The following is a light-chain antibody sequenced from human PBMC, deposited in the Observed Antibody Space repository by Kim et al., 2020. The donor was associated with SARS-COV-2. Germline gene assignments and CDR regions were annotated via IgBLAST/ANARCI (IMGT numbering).Light chain of an antibody. V-gene: IGLV9-49*01. CDR1: SGYSNYK. CDR2: VGTGGIVG. CDR3: GADHGSGSNFVWV. J-gene: IGLJ3*02. Sequence: TCTLRSGYSNYKVEWYQQGAGKGARFVMRVGTGGIVGCKGDGIPDRFSVLGSGLNRYLTIKNIQEEDESDYHCGADHGSGSNFVWVFGGGTQLTVL.